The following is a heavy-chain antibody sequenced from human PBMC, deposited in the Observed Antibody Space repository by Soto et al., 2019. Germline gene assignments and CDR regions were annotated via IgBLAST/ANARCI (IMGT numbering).Heavy chain of an antibody. CDR1: GFTFSDYY. CDR3: ARVGARGYEYIWGSPRGLDY. CDR2: ISSSSGTI. J-gene: IGHJ4*02. Sequence: QVQLVESGGGLVKPGGSLRLSCAASGFTFSDYYMSWIRQAPGQGLKWVSYISSSSGTIHYADSVKGRFTISRDNARNSLYLQINSLRAEDTAVYYCARVGARGYEYIWGSPRGLDYWGQGTLVTVSS. V-gene: IGHV3-11*01. D-gene: IGHD3-16*01.